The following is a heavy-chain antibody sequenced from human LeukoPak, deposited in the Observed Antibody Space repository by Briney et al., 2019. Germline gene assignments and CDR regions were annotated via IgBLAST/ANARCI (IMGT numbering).Heavy chain of an antibody. J-gene: IGHJ4*02. CDR2: IRYDGSNK. V-gene: IGHV3-30*02. D-gene: IGHD3-22*01. CDR1: GFTFSNYG. CDR3: AKTSHYYDFPLPLDY. Sequence: GGSLRLSXTASGFTFSNYGMHWVRQTPGKGLEWVTFIRYDGSNKDYADSVKGRFTISRDNSNNTLYLQMNSLRAEDTAVYYCAKTSHYYDFPLPLDYWGQGTLVTVSS.